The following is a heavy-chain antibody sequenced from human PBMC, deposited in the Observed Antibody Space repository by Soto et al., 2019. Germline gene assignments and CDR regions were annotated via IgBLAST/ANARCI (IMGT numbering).Heavy chain of an antibody. CDR2: INAGNGNT. J-gene: IGHJ4*02. CDR3: ARDPYDYGDHDDYFDY. CDR1: GFTFTTCV. D-gene: IGHD4-17*01. Sequence: ASVKVSCKTSGFTFTTCVIHWVRQASGQRLEWMGWINAGNGNTKYSQKFQGRVTITRDTSASTVYMELSGLRPEDTAVYYCARDPYDYGDHDDYFDYWGQGTLVTVSS. V-gene: IGHV1-3*01.